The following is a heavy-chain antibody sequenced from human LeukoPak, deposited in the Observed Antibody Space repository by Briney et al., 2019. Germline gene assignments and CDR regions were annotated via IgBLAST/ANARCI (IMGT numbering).Heavy chain of an antibody. CDR3: VRGSTLRHYQY. V-gene: IGHV4-39*01. D-gene: IGHD3-16*01. CDR1: GGSISSSTYY. CDR2: IYYSGST. Sequence: PSETLSLTCTVSGGSISSSTYYWGWIRRPPGKGLEWIGSIYYSGSTYYNPSLKSRVTVSVDTSKNQFSLNLSAVTAADTAVYYCVRGSTLRHYQYWGQGTLATVSS. J-gene: IGHJ4*02.